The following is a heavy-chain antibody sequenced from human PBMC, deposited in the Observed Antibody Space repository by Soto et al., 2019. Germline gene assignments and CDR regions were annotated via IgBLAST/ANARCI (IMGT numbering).Heavy chain of an antibody. V-gene: IGHV3-23*01. CDR1: GFTFSNYA. CDR3: AKRPLTAAGFDY. D-gene: IGHD6-13*01. CDR2: IAGSGGGT. J-gene: IGHJ4*02. Sequence: EVQLLESGGGLVQPGGSLRLSCAASGFTFSNYAMTWVRQAPGKGLEWVSVIAGSGGGTYFVDSVKGRFTISRDNAKSAVYLQINSLRAEDTAVYYCAKRPLTAAGFDYWGQGTLVTVSS.